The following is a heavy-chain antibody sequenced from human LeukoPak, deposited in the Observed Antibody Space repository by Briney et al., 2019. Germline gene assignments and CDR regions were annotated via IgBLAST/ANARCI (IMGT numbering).Heavy chain of an antibody. D-gene: IGHD2-2*01. CDR3: ARALSVVVPAAKAYLYYYYMDV. Sequence: GSSVKVSCKASGGTFSSYAISWVRQAPGQGLEWMGGIIPIFGTANYAQKFQGRVTITPDESTSTAYMELSSLRSEDTAVYYCARALSVVVPAAKAYLYYYYMDVWGKGTTVTVSS. V-gene: IGHV1-69*01. CDR1: GGTFSSYA. J-gene: IGHJ6*03. CDR2: IIPIFGTA.